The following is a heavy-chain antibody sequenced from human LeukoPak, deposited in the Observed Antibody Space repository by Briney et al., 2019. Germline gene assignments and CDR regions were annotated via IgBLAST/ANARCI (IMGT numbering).Heavy chain of an antibody. CDR3: ATASAQITMVRGGPISFDY. J-gene: IGHJ4*02. Sequence: ASVKVSCKVSGYTLTELSMHWVRQAPGKGLEWMGGFDPEDGETIYAQRFQGRVTMTEDTSTDTAYMELSSLRSEDTAVYYCATASAQITMVRGGPISFDYWGQGTLVTVSS. D-gene: IGHD3-10*01. V-gene: IGHV1-24*01. CDR2: FDPEDGET. CDR1: GYTLTELS.